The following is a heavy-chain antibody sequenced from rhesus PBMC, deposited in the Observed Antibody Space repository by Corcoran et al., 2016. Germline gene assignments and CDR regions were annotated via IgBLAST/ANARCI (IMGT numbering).Heavy chain of an antibody. CDR2: ISSASISI. CDR3: TSLGYSYRTFDY. Sequence: EVQLVESGGGLVQPGGSPRLSCLSSGFTFCSYGMIWVRKGLGWFSSISSASISISYADSVKGRFTISRDNAKNSLSLQMTSLRAEDTAVYYCTSLGYSYRTFDYWGQGVLVTVSS. J-gene: IGHJ4*01. D-gene: IGHD5-12*01. V-gene: IGHV3S16*01. CDR1: GFTFCSYG.